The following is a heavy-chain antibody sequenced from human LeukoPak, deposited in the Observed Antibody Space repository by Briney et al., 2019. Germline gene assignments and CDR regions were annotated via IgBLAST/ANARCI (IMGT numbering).Heavy chain of an antibody. Sequence: HPGRSLRLSCAASGFTFSSYAMHWVRQAPGKGLEWVTVISYDGSNKYYADSVKGRFTISRDNSKNTLYLQMNSLRAEDTAVYYCARVGPPLGGAYSSGWYFDYWGQGTLVTVSS. D-gene: IGHD6-19*01. CDR3: ARVGPPLGGAYSSGWYFDY. J-gene: IGHJ4*02. CDR1: GFTFSSYA. CDR2: ISYDGSNK. V-gene: IGHV3-30-3*01.